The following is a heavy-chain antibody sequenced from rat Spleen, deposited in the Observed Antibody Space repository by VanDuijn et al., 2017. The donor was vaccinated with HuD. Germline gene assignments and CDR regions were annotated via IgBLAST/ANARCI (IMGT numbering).Heavy chain of an antibody. D-gene: IGHD1-5*01. CDR3: TRGTTWFAY. Sequence: EVQLVESGGGLVQPGRSLKLSCVASGFTFSNYYMAWVRLAPTKGLEWVAFISTGGRSTYYRDSVKGRFTISRDNAKSTLYLQMDSLRSEDTATYYCTRGTTWFAYWGQGTLVTVSS. CDR1: GFTFSNYY. J-gene: IGHJ3*01. CDR2: ISTGGRST. V-gene: IGHV5-27*01.